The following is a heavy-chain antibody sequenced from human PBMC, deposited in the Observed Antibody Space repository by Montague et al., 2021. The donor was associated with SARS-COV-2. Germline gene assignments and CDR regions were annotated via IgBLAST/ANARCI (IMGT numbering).Heavy chain of an antibody. Sequence: SETLSLTCTVSGGPISISGYYWGWVRQPPGKGLEWIGTTYYSGTSYLKPPLNSRATMSVDPSKNQFSLRLTSVTAADTAVYYCATEVVVGHYYYYYGMDVWGQGTTVTVSS. CDR3: ATEVVVGHYYYYYGMDV. V-gene: IGHV4-39*01. J-gene: IGHJ6*02. CDR2: TYYSGTS. CDR1: GGPISISGYY. D-gene: IGHD2-15*01.